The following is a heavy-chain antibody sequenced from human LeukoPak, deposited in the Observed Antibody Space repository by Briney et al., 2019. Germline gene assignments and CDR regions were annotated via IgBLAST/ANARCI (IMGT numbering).Heavy chain of an antibody. J-gene: IGHJ4*02. D-gene: IGHD4-17*01. CDR2: ISSSGSTI. CDR1: GFTFSSYE. CDR3: ARDYGDYELDY. V-gene: IGHV3-48*03. Sequence: PGGSLRLSCAASGFTFSSYEMNWVRQAPGKGLEWVSYISSSGSTIYYADSVKGLFTISRDNAKNSLYLQMNSLRAEDTAVYYCARDYGDYELDYWGQGTLVTVSS.